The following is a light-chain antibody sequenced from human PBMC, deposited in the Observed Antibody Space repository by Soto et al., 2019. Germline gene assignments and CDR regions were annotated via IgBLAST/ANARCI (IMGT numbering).Light chain of an antibody. V-gene: IGLV1-44*01. J-gene: IGLJ1*01. CDR3: AAWDVTLNGHV. CDR1: TSNIGENT. Sequence: QSVLTQPPSVSGTLGQGVTISCSGSTSNIGENTVAWFQQLPGTAPKVLIYVTDRRPSGVPDRFSGSKSVTSAYLAISGLQSEDEADYYCAAWDVTLNGHVFGTGTKLTVL. CDR2: VTD.